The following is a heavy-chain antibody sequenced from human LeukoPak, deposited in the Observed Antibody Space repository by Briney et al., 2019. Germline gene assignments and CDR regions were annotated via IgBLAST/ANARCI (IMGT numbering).Heavy chain of an antibody. Sequence: GRSLRLSCAASGFTFSTYAMHWVRQARAKGLEWVAAISYDGNTKYYADSVRGRFTISRDNSKNTLYLQMNSLRAEDTAVYYCARDAAEHYFDYWGQGTLVTVSS. CDR2: ISYDGNTK. CDR3: ARDAAEHYFDY. CDR1: GFTFSTYA. J-gene: IGHJ4*02. D-gene: IGHD1-26*01. V-gene: IGHV3-30-3*01.